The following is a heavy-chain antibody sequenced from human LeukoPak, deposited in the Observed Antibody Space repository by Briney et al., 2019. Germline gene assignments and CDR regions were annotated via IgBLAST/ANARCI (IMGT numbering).Heavy chain of an antibody. CDR1: AGSITSYY. CDR3: ARQDKLTSPKSFDY. Sequence: PSETLSLTCTVSAGSITSYYWSWLRQPPGKGREGSGYFYYSGSTKYHPSLNSRLPISVAPSTNQFSPQLSSVTAADTAVYYCARQDKLTSPKSFDYWGQGTLVTVSS. CDR2: FYYSGST. D-gene: IGHD6-6*01. J-gene: IGHJ4*02. V-gene: IGHV4-59*08.